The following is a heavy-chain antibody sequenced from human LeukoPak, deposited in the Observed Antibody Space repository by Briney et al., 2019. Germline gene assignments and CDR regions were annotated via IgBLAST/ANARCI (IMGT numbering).Heavy chain of an antibody. Sequence: GGSLRLSCAASGFTFSSYGMHWVRQAPGKGLEWVAVISYDGSNKYYADSVKGRLTISRDNSKNTLYLQMNSLRAEDTAVYYCAKADTDPDYYDSSGYNDYWGQGTLVTVSS. CDR1: GFTFSSYG. CDR3: AKADTDPDYYDSSGYNDY. V-gene: IGHV3-30*18. D-gene: IGHD3-22*01. J-gene: IGHJ4*02. CDR2: ISYDGSNK.